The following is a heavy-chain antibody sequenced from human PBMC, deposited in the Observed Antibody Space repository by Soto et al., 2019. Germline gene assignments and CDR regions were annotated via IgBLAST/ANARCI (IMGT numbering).Heavy chain of an antibody. J-gene: IGHJ6*03. CDR3: ARVPLLWFGEFYYMDV. CDR2: IYSGGST. V-gene: IGHV3-66*01. D-gene: IGHD3-10*01. CDR1: GFTVSSNY. Sequence: GGSLRLSCAASGFTVSSNYMSWVRQAPGKGLEWVSVIYSGGSTYYADSVKGRFTISRDNSKNTLYLQMNSLRAEDTAVYYFARVPLLWFGEFYYMDVWGKGTTVTVSS.